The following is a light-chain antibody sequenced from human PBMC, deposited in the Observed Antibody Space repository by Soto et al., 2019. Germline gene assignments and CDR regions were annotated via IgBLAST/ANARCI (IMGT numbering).Light chain of an antibody. CDR2: AAS. Sequence: AIQMTQSPSSLSASVGDRATITCRASQGIRNELGWYQQKTGKAPKLLIYAASTLQSGVPSRFSGSGSGTDFTLTISCLQSEDFATYYCQQYYSYPWTFGQGTKVDIK. J-gene: IGKJ1*01. CDR1: QGIRNE. CDR3: QQYYSYPWT. V-gene: IGKV1-6*01.